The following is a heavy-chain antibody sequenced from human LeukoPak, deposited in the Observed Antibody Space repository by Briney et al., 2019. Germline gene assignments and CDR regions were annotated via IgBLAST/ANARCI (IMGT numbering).Heavy chain of an antibody. CDR1: GGSISSGGYS. D-gene: IGHD5-18*01. Sequence: SETLSLTCAVSGGSISSGGYSWSWIRQPPGKGLEWIGYIYHSGSTYYSPSLKSRVTISVDRSKNQFSLKLSSVTAADTAVYYCARGGGYSYGYWFDPWGQGTLVTVSS. CDR3: ARGGGYSYGYWFDP. CDR2: IYHSGST. J-gene: IGHJ5*02. V-gene: IGHV4-30-2*01.